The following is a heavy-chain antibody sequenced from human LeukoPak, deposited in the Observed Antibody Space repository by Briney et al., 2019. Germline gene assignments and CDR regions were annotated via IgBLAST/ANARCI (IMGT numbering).Heavy chain of an antibody. CDR1: GGSISSSSYY. V-gene: IGHV4-39*01. D-gene: IGHD3-3*01. CDR3: ARHSLRSPSPGTIFGVEIDYFDY. Sequence: PSETLSLTCTVSGGSISSSSYYWGWIRQPPGKGLEWIGSIYYSGSTYYNPSLKSRVTISVDTSKNQFSLKLSSVTAADTAVYYCARHSLRSPSPGTIFGVEIDYFDYWGQGTLVTVSS. CDR2: IYYSGST. J-gene: IGHJ4*02.